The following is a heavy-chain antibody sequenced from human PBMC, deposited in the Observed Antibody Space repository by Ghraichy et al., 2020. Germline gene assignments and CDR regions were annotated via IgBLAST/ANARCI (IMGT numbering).Heavy chain of an antibody. CDR1: GFTVSSNY. CDR2: IYSGGYT. J-gene: IGHJ4*02. Sequence: GGSLRLSCAASGFTVSSNYMSWVRQAPGKGLERVSVIYSGGYTYYADSVKGRFTISRDNSKNTLYLQMNSLRAEDTAVYYCATGFTAMVPSGFDYWGQGTLVTVSS. CDR3: ATGFTAMVPSGFDY. D-gene: IGHD5-18*01. V-gene: IGHV3-66*01.